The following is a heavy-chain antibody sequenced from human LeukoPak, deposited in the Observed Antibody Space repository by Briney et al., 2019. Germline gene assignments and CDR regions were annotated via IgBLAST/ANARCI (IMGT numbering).Heavy chain of an antibody. CDR2: IKEDGSEK. CDR1: GFTFSNYW. CDR3: ARDQGSFDY. Sequence: GGSLRLSCAPSGFTFSNYWMSWVRQAPGKGLEWVANIKEDGSEKNYVDSVKGRFTISRDNAKNTLYLQMNSLRAEDTAVYYCARDQGSFDYWGQGTLVTVSS. V-gene: IGHV3-7*01. J-gene: IGHJ4*02.